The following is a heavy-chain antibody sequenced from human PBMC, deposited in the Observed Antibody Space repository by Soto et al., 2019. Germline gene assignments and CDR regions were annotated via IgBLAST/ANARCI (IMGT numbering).Heavy chain of an antibody. CDR2: IFDGGSA. D-gene: IGHD4-17*01. Sequence: SETLSLTCTVSGGTITYYYWSWMRQAPGKGLEWLGYIFDGGSAKYNPSLKSRVSFSLDKSRNQLSLKLTSVTGADTAIYYCVSVEGTPTVTGDYYYAADAWGQGTTVTVSS. V-gene: IGHV4-59*12. J-gene: IGHJ6*02. CDR1: GGTITYYY. CDR3: VSVEGTPTVTGDYYYAADA.